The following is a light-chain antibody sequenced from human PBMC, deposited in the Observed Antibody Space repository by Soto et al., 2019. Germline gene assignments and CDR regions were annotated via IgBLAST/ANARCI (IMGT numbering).Light chain of an antibody. J-gene: IGLJ3*02. CDR1: SSDVGAYNY. V-gene: IGLV2-8*01. CDR3: RSFASSNTWV. CDR2: EVT. Sequence: QSALTQPPSASGSPGQSVTISCTGTSSDVGAYNYVSWYQQHAGKAPKLVIYEVTKRPSGVPDRCSGSKSANTASLTVSGLQAEDEDDYYCRSFASSNTWVFGGGTKLTVL.